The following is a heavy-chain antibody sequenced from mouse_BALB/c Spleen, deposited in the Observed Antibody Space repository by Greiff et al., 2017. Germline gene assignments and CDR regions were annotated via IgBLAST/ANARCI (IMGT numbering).Heavy chain of an antibody. D-gene: IGHD2-1*01. Sequence: QVQLQQSGPSLVQPSQSLSITCTVSGFSLTSYGVHWVRQSPGKGLEWLGVIWRGGSTDYNAAFMSRLSITKDNSKSQVFFKMNSLQADDTAIYYCAKNREGNYSYYYAMDYWGQGTSVTVSS. J-gene: IGHJ4*01. CDR2: IWRGGST. CDR1: GFSLTSYG. CDR3: AKNREGNYSYYYAMDY. V-gene: IGHV2-5-1*01.